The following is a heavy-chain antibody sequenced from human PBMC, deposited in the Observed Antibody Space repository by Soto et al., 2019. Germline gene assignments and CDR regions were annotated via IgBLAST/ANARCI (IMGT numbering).Heavy chain of an antibody. J-gene: IGHJ4*02. V-gene: IGHV4-61*01. CDR3: ARAPPNYYDSTGYSTLFDH. D-gene: IGHD3-22*01. CDR2: IYYSGST. Sequence: SETLSLTCTVSGGSVSSSSYYWSWIRQPPGKGLEWIGYIYYSGSTIYNPSLKSRVTISVDTSKNQFSLKLSSVTAADTAVYFCARAPPNYYDSTGYSTLFDHWGLGTLVTVSS. CDR1: GGSVSSSSYY.